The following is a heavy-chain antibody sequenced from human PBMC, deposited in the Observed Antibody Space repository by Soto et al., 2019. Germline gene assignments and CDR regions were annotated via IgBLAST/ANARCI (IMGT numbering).Heavy chain of an antibody. V-gene: IGHV4-30-4*01. Sequence: QVQLQESGPGLVKPSQTLSLTCTVSGDSFSSGDYKWSWIRQPPGKGLEWIGYIYYSGYTYNNPSLKSRLPTSVDTSKNQCSLQWRSVPAADTAVYYCARSGAYVAFDYWGQGTLVTVSS. J-gene: IGHJ4*02. CDR3: ARSGAYVAFDY. D-gene: IGHD4-17*01. CDR1: GDSFSSGDYK. CDR2: IYYSGYT.